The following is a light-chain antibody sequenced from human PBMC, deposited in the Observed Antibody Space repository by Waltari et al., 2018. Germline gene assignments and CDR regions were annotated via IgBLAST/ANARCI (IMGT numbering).Light chain of an antibody. CDR2: DAS. CDR1: QSIATN. J-gene: IGKJ5*01. CDR3: QQYNRWPPIT. V-gene: IGKV3-15*01. Sequence: EVVITQSPATLSVSPGERASLSCRASQSIATNLAWYQQKPGQAPRLLGYDASTRAPSIPARFRGSGSGTEFTLTISSLQSEDSAVYYCQQYNRWPPITFGQGTRLEIK.